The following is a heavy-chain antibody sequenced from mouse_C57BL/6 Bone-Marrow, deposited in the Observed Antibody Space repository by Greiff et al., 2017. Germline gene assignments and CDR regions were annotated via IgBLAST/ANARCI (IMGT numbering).Heavy chain of an antibody. CDR3: ARNLGYDGYYVLFAY. J-gene: IGHJ3*01. D-gene: IGHD2-3*01. CDR2: IWTGGGT. Sequence: QVQLQQSGPGLVAPSQSLSITCTVSGFSLTSYAISWVRQPPGKGLEWLGVIWTGGGTNSNSALKSRLSISKDNSKSQVFLKMNSLQTDDTARYYCARNLGYDGYYVLFAYWGQGTLVTVSA. CDR1: GFSLTSYA. V-gene: IGHV2-9-1*01.